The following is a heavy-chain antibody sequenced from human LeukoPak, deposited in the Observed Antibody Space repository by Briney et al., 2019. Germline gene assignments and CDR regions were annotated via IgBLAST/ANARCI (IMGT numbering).Heavy chain of an antibody. CDR2: INHSGST. CDR1: GGSISSSSYY. J-gene: IGHJ3*02. V-gene: IGHV4-39*07. Sequence: PSETLSLTCTVSGGSISSSSYYWGWTRQPPGKGLEWIGEINHSGSTNYNPSLKSRVTISVDMSKNQFSLKLSSVTAADTAVYYCARGPIFGVVIPRNRAFDIWGQGTMVTVSS. CDR3: ARGPIFGVVIPRNRAFDI. D-gene: IGHD3-3*01.